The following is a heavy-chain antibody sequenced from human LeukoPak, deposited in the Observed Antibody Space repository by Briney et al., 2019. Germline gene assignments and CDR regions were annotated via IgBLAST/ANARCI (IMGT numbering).Heavy chain of an antibody. CDR3: ARTHYDILTGDAFDI. V-gene: IGHV1-18*01. J-gene: IGHJ3*02. D-gene: IGHD3-9*01. CDR1: GYTFTSYG. CDR2: ISAYNGNT. Sequence: GASVKVSCKASGYTFTSYGISWVRQAPGQGLEWMGWISAYNGNTNYAQKLQGRVTMTTDTSTSTAYMELRSLRSDDTAVYYCARTHYDILTGDAFDIWGQGTMVTVSS.